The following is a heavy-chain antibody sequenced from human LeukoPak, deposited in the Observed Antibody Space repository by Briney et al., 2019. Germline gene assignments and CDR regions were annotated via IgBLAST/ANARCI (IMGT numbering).Heavy chain of an antibody. Sequence: GGSLRLSCAASGFTFSSYAMSWVRQAPGKGLEWVSAISGSGGSTYYADSVKGRFTISRDNAENTLYLQMNSLRAEDTAVYYCASRVMAVNGFDIWGQGTMVTVSS. V-gene: IGHV3-23*01. CDR2: ISGSGGST. CDR1: GFTFSSYA. D-gene: IGHD3-16*01. CDR3: ASRVMAVNGFDI. J-gene: IGHJ3*02.